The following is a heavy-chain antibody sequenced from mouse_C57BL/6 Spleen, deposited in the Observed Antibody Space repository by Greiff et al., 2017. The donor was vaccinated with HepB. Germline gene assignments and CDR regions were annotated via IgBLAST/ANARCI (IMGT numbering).Heavy chain of an antibody. V-gene: IGHV5-16*01. J-gene: IGHJ1*03. D-gene: IGHD1-1*01. Sequence: EVKLVESEGGLVQPGSSMKLSCTASGFTFSDYYMAWVRQVPEKGLEWVANINYDGSSTYYLDSLKSRFIISRDNAKNILYLQMSSLKSEDTATYYCARYYCGSRSYWYFDVWGTGTTVTVSS. CDR2: INYDGSST. CDR1: GFTFSDYY. CDR3: ARYYCGSRSYWYFDV.